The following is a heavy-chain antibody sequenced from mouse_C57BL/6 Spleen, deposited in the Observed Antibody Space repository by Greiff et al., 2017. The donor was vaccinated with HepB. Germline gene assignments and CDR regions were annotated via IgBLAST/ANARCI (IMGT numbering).Heavy chain of an antibody. CDR1: GYTFTSYW. D-gene: IGHD1-1*01. CDR3: ARGAGSSPYFDY. CDR2: IDPSDSYT. J-gene: IGHJ2*01. Sequence: QVHVKQPGAELVMPGASVKLSCKASGYTFTSYWMHWVKQRPGQGLEWIGEIDPSDSYTNYNQKFKGKSTLTVDKSSSTAYMQLSSLTSEDSAVYYCARGAGSSPYFDYWGQGTTLTVSS. V-gene: IGHV1-69*01.